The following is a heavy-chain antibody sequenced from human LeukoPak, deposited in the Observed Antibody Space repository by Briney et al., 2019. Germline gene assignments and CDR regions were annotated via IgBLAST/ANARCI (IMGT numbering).Heavy chain of an antibody. CDR3: ARALEDILTGSYYFDY. J-gene: IGHJ4*02. Sequence: SETLSLTCAVYGGSFSGYYWGWIRQPPGKGLEWIGEINHSGSTNYNPSLKSRVTISVDTSKNQFSLKLSSVTAADTAVYYCARALEDILTGSYYFDYWGQGTLVTVSS. CDR1: GGSFSGYY. D-gene: IGHD3-9*01. V-gene: IGHV4-34*01. CDR2: INHSGST.